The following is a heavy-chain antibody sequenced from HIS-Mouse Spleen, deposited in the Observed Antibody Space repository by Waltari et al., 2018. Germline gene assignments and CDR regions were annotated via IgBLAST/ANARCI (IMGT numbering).Heavy chain of an antibody. D-gene: IGHD2-21*02. V-gene: IGHV4-39*01. Sequence: QLQLQESGPGLVKPSETLSLTCTVSGGSISSSSYYWGWIRQPPGKGLEWIGSIYYSGSTYHSPALTSRVTISVDTSKNQFSLKLSSVTAADTAVYYCARKRTASGWFDPWGQGTLVTVSS. CDR2: IYYSGST. J-gene: IGHJ5*02. CDR3: ARKRTASGWFDP. CDR1: GGSISSSSYY.